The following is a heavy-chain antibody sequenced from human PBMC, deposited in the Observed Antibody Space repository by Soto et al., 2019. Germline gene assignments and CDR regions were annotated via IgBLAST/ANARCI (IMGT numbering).Heavy chain of an antibody. J-gene: IGHJ6*02. CDR1: GYSFTSYW. CDR2: IYPGDSDT. Sequence: LGESLKISCKGSGYSFTSYWIGWVRQMPGKGPEWMGIIYPGDSDTRYSPSFQGQVTISADKSISTAYLQWSSLKASDTAMYYCATRPCSGGSCYSSYYGMDVWGQGTTVTVSS. D-gene: IGHD2-15*01. V-gene: IGHV5-51*01. CDR3: ATRPCSGGSCYSSYYGMDV.